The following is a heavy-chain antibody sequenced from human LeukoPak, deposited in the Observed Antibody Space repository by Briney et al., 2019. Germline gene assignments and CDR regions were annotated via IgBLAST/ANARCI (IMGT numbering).Heavy chain of an antibody. CDR3: ARYYDFWSGYYIYYYGMDV. CDR2: ISSSSSYI. CDR1: GFTFSSYS. V-gene: IGHV3-21*01. Sequence: RPGGSLRLSCAASGFTFSSYSMNWVRQAPGKGLEWVSSISSSSSYIYYADSVKGRFTISRDNAKNSLYLQMYSLRAEDTAVYYCARYYDFWSGYYIYYYGMDVWGQGTTVTVSS. J-gene: IGHJ6*02. D-gene: IGHD3-3*01.